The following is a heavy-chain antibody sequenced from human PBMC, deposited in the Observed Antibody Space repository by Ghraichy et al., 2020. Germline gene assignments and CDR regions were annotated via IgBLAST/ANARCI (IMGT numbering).Heavy chain of an antibody. CDR1: GFTFKIYW. V-gene: IGHV3-7*01. D-gene: IGHD5-24*01. CDR3: ARDPGYNYLYY. Sequence: GGSLRLSCAASGFTFKIYWMSWVRQAPGKGLEWVANIEQGGGHKTYVDSVKGRFTISRDNAKNSLYLQMNSLRAEDTAVYYCARDPGYNYLYYWGQGTPVTVSS. CDR2: IEQGGGHK. J-gene: IGHJ4*02.